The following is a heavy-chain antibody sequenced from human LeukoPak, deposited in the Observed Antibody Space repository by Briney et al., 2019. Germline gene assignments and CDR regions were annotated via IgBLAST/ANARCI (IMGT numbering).Heavy chain of an antibody. CDR2: IYTSGST. V-gene: IGHV4-4*07. D-gene: IGHD5-24*01. CDR1: GGSISSYY. Sequence: SETLSLTCTVSGGSISSYYWSWIRQPPGKGLEWIGRIYTSGSTNYNPSLKSRVTMSVDTSKNQFSLKLSSVTAADTAVYYCARDRVEMATELDYWGQGTLVTVSS. CDR3: ARDRVEMATELDY. J-gene: IGHJ4*02.